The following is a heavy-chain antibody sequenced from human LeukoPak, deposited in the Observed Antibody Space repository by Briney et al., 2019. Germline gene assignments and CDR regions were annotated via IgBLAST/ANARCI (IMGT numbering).Heavy chain of an antibody. D-gene: IGHD6-19*01. CDR2: IYYNGAT. CDR1: GGSIGRDY. V-gene: IGHV4-59*08. J-gene: IGHJ4*02. Sequence: SETLSLTCTVSGGSIGRDYWTWIRQPPGKGLEYIGYIYYNGATNYNPSLKSRVAISVDTSKNQFSLKLSSVTAADTAVYFCAKYGNSGWVIDSWGQGTLVTVSS. CDR3: AKYGNSGWVIDS.